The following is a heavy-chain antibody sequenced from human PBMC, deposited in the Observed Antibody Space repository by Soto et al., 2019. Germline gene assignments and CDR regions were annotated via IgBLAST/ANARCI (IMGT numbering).Heavy chain of an antibody. V-gene: IGHV3-23*01. D-gene: IGHD3-3*01. Sequence: EVQLLESGGDLVQPGGSLRLSCAASGFTFSNHAMSWARQAPGKGLEWVSSISSSGSNTYYADSVKGRFTISRDNSKNTLYLEMNSLRVDDTDVYYGAKKVIRSGSYTMASEYWGQGTKVTVSS. CDR1: GFTFSNHA. J-gene: IGHJ4*02. CDR3: AKKVIRSGSYTMASEY. CDR2: ISSSGSNT.